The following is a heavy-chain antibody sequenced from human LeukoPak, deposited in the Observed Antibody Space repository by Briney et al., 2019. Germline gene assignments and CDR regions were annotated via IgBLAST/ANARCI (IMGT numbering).Heavy chain of an antibody. CDR2: ISWNSGSI. Sequence: GRSLRLSCAASGFTFDDYAMHWVRQAPGKGLEWVSGISWNSGSIGYADSVKGRFTISRDNAKNSLYLQMNSLRAEDMALYYCAKGFSGSYFYYFDYWGRGTLVTVSS. CDR1: GFTFDDYA. CDR3: AKGFSGSYFYYFDY. D-gene: IGHD1-26*01. J-gene: IGHJ4*02. V-gene: IGHV3-9*03.